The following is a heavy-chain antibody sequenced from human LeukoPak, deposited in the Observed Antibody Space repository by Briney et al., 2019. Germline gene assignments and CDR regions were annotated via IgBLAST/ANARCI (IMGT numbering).Heavy chain of an antibody. CDR3: ATKQWLAPPPDS. V-gene: IGHV3-74*01. CDR1: GFTFSKYW. D-gene: IGHD6-19*01. CDR2: INTDGTVT. Sequence: PGGSLRLSCAASGFTFSKYWMLWVREAPGEGLESVSRINTDGTVTSYADSVKGRFTASTANADNTMFLQMNSVRDEDTAVYYCATKQWLAPPPDSWGQGTPVTVSS. J-gene: IGHJ4*02.